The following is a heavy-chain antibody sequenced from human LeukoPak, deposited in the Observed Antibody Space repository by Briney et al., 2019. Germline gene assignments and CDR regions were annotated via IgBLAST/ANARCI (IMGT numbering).Heavy chain of an antibody. D-gene: IGHD4-23*01. CDR1: GFTFSSYE. CDR2: ISSSGSTI. J-gene: IGHJ4*02. Sequence: GGSLRLSCAASGFTFSSYEMNWVRQAPGKGLEWVSYISSSGSTIYYADSVKGRFTISRDNAKNSLYLQMNSLRAEDTAVYYCARSNGGNSNCDYWGQGTLVTVSS. CDR3: ARSNGGNSNCDY. V-gene: IGHV3-48*03.